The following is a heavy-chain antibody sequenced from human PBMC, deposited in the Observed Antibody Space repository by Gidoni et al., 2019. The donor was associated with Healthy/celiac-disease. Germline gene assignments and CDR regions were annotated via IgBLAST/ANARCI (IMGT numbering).Heavy chain of an antibody. CDR1: GFPFDDDA. CDR2: IRSKAYGGKK. Sequence: EVQLVESGGGLVKPGRSLRRSCTASGFPFDDDAMSWFRQAPGKGREWVGFIRSKAYGGKKEYAASVKGRFTISRDDSKSIAYLQMNSLKTEDTAVYYCTRSWGYNWNYVNWFDPWGQGTLVTVSS. J-gene: IGHJ5*02. D-gene: IGHD1-7*01. CDR3: TRSWGYNWNYVNWFDP. V-gene: IGHV3-49*05.